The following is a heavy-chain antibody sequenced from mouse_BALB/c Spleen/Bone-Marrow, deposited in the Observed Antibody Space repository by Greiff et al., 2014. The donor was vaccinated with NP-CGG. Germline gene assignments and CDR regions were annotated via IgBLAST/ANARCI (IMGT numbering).Heavy chain of an antibody. V-gene: IGHV5-17*02. J-gene: IGHJ2*01. CDR3: TSEGDGEDFDY. CDR2: ISSGSITI. D-gene: IGHD3-3*01. CDR1: GFSFSSFG. Sequence: VQLQQSGGGLVQPGGSRKLSCSASGFSFSSFGMHWVRQDPEKGLEWVGYISSGSITIFYEDKVKGRSTMSRDNSKNTLSLQMTSLRSEDTAMYDCTSEGDGEDFDYWGQGTTLTVSS.